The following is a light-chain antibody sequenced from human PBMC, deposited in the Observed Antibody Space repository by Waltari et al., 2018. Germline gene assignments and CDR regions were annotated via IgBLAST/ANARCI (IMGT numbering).Light chain of an antibody. V-gene: IGLV3-19*01. CDR3: SSRNGRANEVV. J-gene: IGLJ3*02. CDR2: GKD. CDR1: SLRTSY. Sequence: SSELTQDPAVSVALGPPIRFTFQGDSLRTSYASWYQLKPGRAPVLVIFGKDKRPSGIPDRISGYSSGTTSTLTITGAQAEDEADYYCSSRNGRANEVVFAGGTKVTVL.